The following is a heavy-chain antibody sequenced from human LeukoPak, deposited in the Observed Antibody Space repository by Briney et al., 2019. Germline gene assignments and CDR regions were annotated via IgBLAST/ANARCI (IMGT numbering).Heavy chain of an antibody. CDR2: IVVGSGNT. CDR1: GFTFTSSA. Sequence: SVKVSCKASGFTFTSSAMQWVRQARGQRLEWIGWIVVGSGNTNYAQKFQERVTITWDMSTSTAYMVLSSLRSRVKSADNCLSDWGGDYDLAAFYIGGQGTMVTVSS. J-gene: IGHJ3*02. V-gene: IGHV1-58*02. CDR3: LSDWGGDYDLAAFYI. D-gene: IGHD2-21*02.